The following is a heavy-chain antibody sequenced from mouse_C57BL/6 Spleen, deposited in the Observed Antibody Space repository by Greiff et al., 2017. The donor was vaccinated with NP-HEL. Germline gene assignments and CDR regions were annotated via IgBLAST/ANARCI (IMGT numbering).Heavy chain of an antibody. CDR2: IDPSDSYT. Sequence: VQLQQPGAELVKPGASVKLSCKASGYTFTSYWMQWVKQRPGQGLEWIGEIDPSDSYTNYNQKFKGKATLTVDTSSSTAYMQLSSLTSEDSAVYYCASCPTVVDPYYAMDYWGQGTSVTVSS. CDR1: GYTFTSYW. D-gene: IGHD1-1*01. CDR3: ASCPTVVDPYYAMDY. J-gene: IGHJ4*01. V-gene: IGHV1-50*01.